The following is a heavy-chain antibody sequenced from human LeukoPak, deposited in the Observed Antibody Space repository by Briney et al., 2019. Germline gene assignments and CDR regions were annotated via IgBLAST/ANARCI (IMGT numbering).Heavy chain of an antibody. CDR1: GGSITYYY. Sequence: PSETLSLTCTVSGGSITYYYWNWIRQLAGKALEWVGRIYTSGSTDYKHSLKSRVTMSLDTSKNQLSLELSSVTAADTAVYHCARGISGTTGWPIKYYSDFWGQGTPVTVSS. CDR3: ARGISGTTGWPIKYYSDF. V-gene: IGHV4-4*07. D-gene: IGHD1-7*01. J-gene: IGHJ4*02. CDR2: IYTSGST.